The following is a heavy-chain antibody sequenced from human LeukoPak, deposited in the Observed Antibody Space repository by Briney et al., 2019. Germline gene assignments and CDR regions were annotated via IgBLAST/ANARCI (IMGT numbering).Heavy chain of an antibody. CDR1: GDSVSGYY. V-gene: IGHV4-59*08. Sequence: PSETLSLTCIVSGDSVSGYYWNWIRQPPGKGLEWIGYTHHSGNTLYNPSLKSRVTISVDTSKNQFSLKLTSVTAADTAVYYCARHDSSGYNFLGYWGQGTLVTVSS. CDR2: THHSGNT. J-gene: IGHJ4*02. CDR3: ARHDSSGYNFLGY. D-gene: IGHD3-22*01.